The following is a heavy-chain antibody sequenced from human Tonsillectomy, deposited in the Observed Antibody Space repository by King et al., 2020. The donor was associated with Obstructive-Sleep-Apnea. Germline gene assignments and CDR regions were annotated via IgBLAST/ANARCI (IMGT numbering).Heavy chain of an antibody. J-gene: IGHJ4*02. CDR3: ATPPNGLWLTSYFDY. CDR1: GYTFTNYA. CDR2: INAGNGNT. Sequence: QLVQSGAEVKKPGASVKVSCKASGYTFTNYAMHWVRQAPGQRLEWMGWINAGNGNTKYSQNFQGRITITRDTSASTAYMELSSLRSEDTAVYYCATPPNGLWLTSYFDYWGQGTLVTVSS. D-gene: IGHD4/OR15-4a*01. V-gene: IGHV1-3*01.